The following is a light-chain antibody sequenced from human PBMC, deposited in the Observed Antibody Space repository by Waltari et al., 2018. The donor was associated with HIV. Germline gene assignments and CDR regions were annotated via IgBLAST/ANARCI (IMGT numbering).Light chain of an antibody. CDR1: RSNIGSNT. J-gene: IGLJ1*01. V-gene: IGLV1-44*01. CDR3: AAWDDTLNGYV. CDR2: TNN. Sequence: QSVLTQSPSASGTPGQRVTISFSGSRSNIGSNTVNWYQQLPGTAPKLLIYTNNQRPSGVPDRFSGSKSGTSASLDISGLQSEDEADYYCAAWDDTLNGYVFGCGTKVTVL.